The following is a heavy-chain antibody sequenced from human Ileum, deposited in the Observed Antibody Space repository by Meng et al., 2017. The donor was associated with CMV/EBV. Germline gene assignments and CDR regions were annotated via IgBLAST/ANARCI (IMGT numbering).Heavy chain of an antibody. CDR3: ARARADWTMDDY. J-gene: IGHJ4*02. CDR1: GFTFSSYN. V-gene: IGHV3-21*01. CDR2: ITRSSSYI. Sequence: GESLKISCAASGFTFSSYNMDWVRQAPGKGLEWVSSITRSSSYIYYADSVKGRFTISRDNAKNSLYLQMNSLRAEDTAVYYCARARADWTMDDYWGQGTLVTVSS. D-gene: IGHD1-1*01.